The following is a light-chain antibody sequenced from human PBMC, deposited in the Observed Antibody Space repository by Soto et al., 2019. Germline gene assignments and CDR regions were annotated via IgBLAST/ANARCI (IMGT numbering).Light chain of an antibody. V-gene: IGKV1-12*01. CDR3: QQGDSFPIS. J-gene: IGKJ5*01. CDR2: AAS. CDR1: QSISSW. Sequence: DIKMTQSPSSVSASVGDRVTITCRASQSISSWLAWYQQKPGTVPKLLIYAASSLQSGVPSRFSGSGAGTEFALSSNSLQPEDFGTYYCQQGDSFPISFGQGTRREIK.